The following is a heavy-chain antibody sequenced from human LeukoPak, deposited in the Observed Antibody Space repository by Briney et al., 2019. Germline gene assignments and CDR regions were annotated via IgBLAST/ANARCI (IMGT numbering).Heavy chain of an antibody. J-gene: IGHJ6*03. Sequence: SVKVSCKSSGGTFSGYSISWVRQAPGQGLEWMGGIIPIFGTAKYAQKFQDRLTIVADESTSTAYMELSGLRPEDTAVYYCATPSHSYGKMWDDHYYYMDVWGKGTTVTVSS. CDR3: ATPSHSYGKMWDDHYYYMDV. CDR1: GGTFSGYS. V-gene: IGHV1-69*01. D-gene: IGHD1-26*01. CDR2: IIPIFGTA.